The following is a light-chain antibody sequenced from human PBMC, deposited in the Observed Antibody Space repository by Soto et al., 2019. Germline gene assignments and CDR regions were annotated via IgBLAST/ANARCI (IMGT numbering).Light chain of an antibody. CDR2: KAS. J-gene: IGKJ2*01. CDR3: QHYDSYPYT. Sequence: DIQMTQSPSTVSASVGDRVTITCRASQSISTWLAWYQQKPGKAPRLLIYKASSLESGVPSRFTGSGSGTQFTLIIDSLQPDDSATYYGQHYDSYPYTFGQGTKLEI. V-gene: IGKV1-5*03. CDR1: QSISTW.